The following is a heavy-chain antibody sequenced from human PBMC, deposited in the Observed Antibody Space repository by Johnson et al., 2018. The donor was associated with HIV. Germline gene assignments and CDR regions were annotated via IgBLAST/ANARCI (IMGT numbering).Heavy chain of an antibody. Sequence: VQLVESGGGLVQPGGSLRLSCAASGFTFSSYAMHWVRQAPGKGLEWVSAISGTGDSTYYADSVKGRFTISRDNSTNTLFLQMSGLTAEDTAVYYCGRSSSSWGHGAFDFWVQGPMVTVSS. CDR3: GRSSSSWGHGAFDF. D-gene: IGHD3-16*01. CDR2: ISGTGDST. J-gene: IGHJ3*01. CDR1: GFTFSSYA. V-gene: IGHV3-23*04.